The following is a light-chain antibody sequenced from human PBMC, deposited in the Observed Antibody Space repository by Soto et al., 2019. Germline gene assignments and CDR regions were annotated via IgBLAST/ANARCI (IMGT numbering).Light chain of an antibody. CDR2: GAS. CDR3: QQYGSSPST. Sequence: EIVLTQSPATLSLSPGERATLSCRARQSVSSNYITWYQQKPGQAPRRLIFGASSRATGIPDRFSGSGSGTDFTLTISRLEPEDFAVYYCQQYGSSPSTFGQGTKVDIK. V-gene: IGKV3-20*01. CDR1: QSVSSNY. J-gene: IGKJ1*01.